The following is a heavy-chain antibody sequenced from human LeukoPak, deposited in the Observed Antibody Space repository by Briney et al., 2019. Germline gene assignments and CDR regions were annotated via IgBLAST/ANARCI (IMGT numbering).Heavy chain of an antibody. J-gene: IGHJ6*03. CDR2: INPSGGST. Sequence: ASVKVSCKASGYTFTSDYMHWVRQAPGQGLEWMGIINPSGGSTYNADTVKGRLTTSRDNSKNTLYLQMNSLRAEDTAVYYCAKDRVRQQLGQVYYYYMDVWGKGTTVTVSS. CDR1: GYTFTSDY. V-gene: IGHV1-46*04. CDR3: AKDRVRQQLGQVYYYYMDV. D-gene: IGHD6-13*01.